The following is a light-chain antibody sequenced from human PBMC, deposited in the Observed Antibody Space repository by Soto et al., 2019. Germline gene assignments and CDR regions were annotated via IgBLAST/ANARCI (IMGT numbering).Light chain of an antibody. Sequence: QSVLTQPASVSGSPGQSIAISCTGTSSDVGAYDYVSWYQQHPDRAPRLVIYEVSNRPSGVSNRFSGSKSVNTATLTISGLQAEDEADYYCASHTTTNTRVFGTGTKVPVL. CDR2: EVS. V-gene: IGLV2-14*03. J-gene: IGLJ1*01. CDR3: ASHTTTNTRV. CDR1: SSDVGAYDY.